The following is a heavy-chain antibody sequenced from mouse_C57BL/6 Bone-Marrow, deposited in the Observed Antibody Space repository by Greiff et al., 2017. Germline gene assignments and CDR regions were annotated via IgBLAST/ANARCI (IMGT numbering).Heavy chain of an antibody. D-gene: IGHD1-1*01. V-gene: IGHV7-1*01. J-gene: IGHJ1*03. CDR3: ARDAGYGSSYRWYFDV. Sequence: EVKLVESGGGLVQSGRSLRLSCATSGFTFSDFYMEWVRQAPGKGLEWIAASGNKANDYTTEYSASVKGRFIASRDTYPSILYLQMNALRAEDTAIYYGARDAGYGSSYRWYFDVWGTGTTVTVSS. CDR2: SGNKANDYTT. CDR1: GFTFSDFY.